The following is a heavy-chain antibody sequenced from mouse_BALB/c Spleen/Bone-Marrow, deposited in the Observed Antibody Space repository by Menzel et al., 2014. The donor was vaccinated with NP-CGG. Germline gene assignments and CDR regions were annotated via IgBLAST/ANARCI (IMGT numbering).Heavy chain of an antibody. Sequence: EVQLQQSGPELVKPGASMKISCKASGYSFTGYTMNWVKQSHGKNLEWSGLINPYNGGTNYNQKFKDKATLTVDRSSSTAYMELLSLTSEDSSVYYCARLLLYYYAMDYWGPGTSVTVSS. CDR2: INPYNGGT. CDR1: GYSFTGYT. V-gene: IGHV1-18*01. D-gene: IGHD1-1*01. CDR3: ARLLLYYYAMDY. J-gene: IGHJ4*01.